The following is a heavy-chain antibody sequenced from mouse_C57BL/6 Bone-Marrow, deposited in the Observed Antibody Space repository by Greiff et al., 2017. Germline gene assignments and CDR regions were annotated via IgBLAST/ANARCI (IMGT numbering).Heavy chain of an antibody. CDR2: ISDDGSYT. J-gene: IGHJ3*01. D-gene: IGHD2-4*01. CDR1: GFTFSSYA. V-gene: IGHV5-4*01. Sequence: EVHLVESGGGLVKPGGSLKLSCAASGFTFSSYAMSWVRQTPEKRLEWVATISDDGSYTYYPDNVKGRFTISRDNAKNNLYLQMSHLKSEDTAMYYCAREGYDYTWFAYWGQGTLVTVSA. CDR3: AREGYDYTWFAY.